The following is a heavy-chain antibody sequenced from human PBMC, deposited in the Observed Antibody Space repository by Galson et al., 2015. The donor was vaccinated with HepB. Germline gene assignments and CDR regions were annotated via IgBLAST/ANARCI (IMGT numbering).Heavy chain of an antibody. V-gene: IGHV3-33*01. D-gene: IGHD3-10*01. Sequence: SLRLSCAASGFTFSSYGMHWVRQAPGKGLEWVAVIWYDGSNKYYADSVKGRFTISRDNSKNTLYLQMNSLRAKDTAVYYCAREEYYYGSGSYYMGSVDYYYGMDVWGQGTTVTVSS. CDR2: IWYDGSNK. J-gene: IGHJ6*02. CDR3: AREEYYYGSGSYYMGSVDYYYGMDV. CDR1: GFTFSSYG.